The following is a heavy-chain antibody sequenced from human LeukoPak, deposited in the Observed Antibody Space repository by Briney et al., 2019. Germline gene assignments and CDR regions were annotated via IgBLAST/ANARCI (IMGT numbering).Heavy chain of an antibody. V-gene: IGHV4-39*01. CDR2: IYYSGNT. J-gene: IGHJ3*02. Sequence: SETLSLTCIVSGGSISRSNYYWGWIRHSPGKGLGWIGSIYYSGNTYYNPSLKSRVTISVDTSKNQFSQKLSSVTAADTAVYYCARGDYYYDSTDLGAFDIWGQGTMVTVSS. CDR3: ARGDYYYDSTDLGAFDI. CDR1: GGSISRSNYY. D-gene: IGHD3-22*01.